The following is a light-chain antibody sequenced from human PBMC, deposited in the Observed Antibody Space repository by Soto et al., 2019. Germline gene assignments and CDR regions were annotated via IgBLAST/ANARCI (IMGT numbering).Light chain of an antibody. CDR3: LQEYDYPRT. V-gene: IGKV1-6*01. CDR2: AAS. Sequence: ATQMTQSPSSLSASVGDRVTIACRASQGIRTELGWYQQKPGEAPKLLIYAASTLQSGVPSRFSGSGSGTDFTLTISSLQPEDFATYYCLQEYDYPRTFGQGTKVEMK. CDR1: QGIRTE. J-gene: IGKJ1*01.